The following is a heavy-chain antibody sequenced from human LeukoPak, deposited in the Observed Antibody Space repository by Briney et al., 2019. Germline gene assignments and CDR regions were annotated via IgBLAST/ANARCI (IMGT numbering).Heavy chain of an antibody. D-gene: IGHD6-13*01. J-gene: IGHJ5*02. Sequence: GGPLRLSCAASGFTFSDYYMSWIRQAPGKGLEWVSYISSSGSTIYYADAVKGRFTISRDNAKNSLYLQRNSLRAEDTAVYYCERDRPIADPWGQGTLVTVSS. CDR2: ISSSGSTI. V-gene: IGHV3-11*01. CDR1: GFTFSDYY. CDR3: ERDRPIADP.